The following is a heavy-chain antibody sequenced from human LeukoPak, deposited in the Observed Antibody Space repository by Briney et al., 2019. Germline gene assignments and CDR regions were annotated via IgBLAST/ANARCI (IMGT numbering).Heavy chain of an antibody. V-gene: IGHV4-59*08. J-gene: IGHJ4*02. D-gene: IGHD2-2*01. CDR3: ARLGRACSSTSCYAIDY. Sequence: SETLPLTCSVSGDSLSGYWWTWIRQPPGKGLEWIGYIYYSGSTNYNPSLKSRVTISVDTSKNQFSLKLSSVTAADTAVYYCARLGRACSSTSCYAIDYWGQGTLVTVSS. CDR1: GDSLSGYW. CDR2: IYYSGST.